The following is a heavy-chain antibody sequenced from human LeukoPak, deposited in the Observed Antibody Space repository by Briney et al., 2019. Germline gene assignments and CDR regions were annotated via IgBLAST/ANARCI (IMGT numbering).Heavy chain of an antibody. D-gene: IGHD3-22*01. J-gene: IGHJ4*02. CDR3: ARGVYDSSGYYYEHFDY. CDR1: GGSISSGSYY. Sequence: SQTLSLTCTVSGGSISSGSYYWSWIRQPAGKGLEWIGRIYTSGSTNYNPSLKSRVTISVDTSKNQFSLKLSSVTAADTAVYYCARGVYDSSGYYYEHFDYWGQGTLVTVSS. CDR2: IYTSGST. V-gene: IGHV4-61*02.